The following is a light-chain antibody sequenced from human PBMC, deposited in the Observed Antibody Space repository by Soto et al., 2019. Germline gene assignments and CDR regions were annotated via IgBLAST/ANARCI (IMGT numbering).Light chain of an antibody. J-gene: IGLJ1*01. CDR2: EVS. CDR1: TSDVGGYNY. V-gene: IGLV2-14*01. CDR3: LSKTSTICSV. Sequence: QSVLTQPASVSGSPGQSIAISCTGTTSDVGGYNYVSWYQQLPGKVPKLLIHEVSNRPSGVSNRFSGSKSGNTASLTISGLQAEDEADYYCLSKTSTICSVFVTGTKVTVL.